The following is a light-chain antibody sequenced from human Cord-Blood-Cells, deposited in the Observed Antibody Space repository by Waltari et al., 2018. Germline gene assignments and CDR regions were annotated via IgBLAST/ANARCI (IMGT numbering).Light chain of an antibody. CDR1: SSDVGGYNY. J-gene: IGLJ1*01. V-gene: IGLV2-11*02. CDR2: DVS. CDR3: CSYAGSYSRYV. Sequence: QSALTQPRSVSGSAGQSVTISCTGTSSDVGGYNYVSWYQQHPGKAPKLMIYDVSKRPSGVPDRYSGSKSGNTASLTISGLQAEDEADYYCCSYAGSYSRYVFGTGTKVTVL.